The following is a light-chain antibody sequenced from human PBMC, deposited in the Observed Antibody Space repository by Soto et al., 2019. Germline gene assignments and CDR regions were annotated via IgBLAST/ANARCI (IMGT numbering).Light chain of an antibody. V-gene: IGKV3D-15*01. Sequence: EIVMTQSPATLSVSPGESATLSCRASQSVSSNLAWYQQKPGQAPRLLIYGAFTLAPGTPSRFSGSGSGTEFTLTISYLQSEDLAIYYCQHYHTWPSTCGQGTKLEI. CDR2: GAF. CDR1: QSVSSN. J-gene: IGKJ2*01. CDR3: QHYHTWPST.